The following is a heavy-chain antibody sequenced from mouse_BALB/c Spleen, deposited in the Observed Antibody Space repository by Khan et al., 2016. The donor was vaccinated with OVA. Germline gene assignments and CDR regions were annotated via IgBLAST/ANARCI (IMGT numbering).Heavy chain of an antibody. Sequence: QIQLVQSGPELKKPGETVKISCKASGYTFTNYGMNWVKQAPGKGLKWMGWINTYTGEPTYADDFKGRFAFSLETSASTAYLPINNLKNKDTATDVCARNGNYWYFDVWGAGTTVTVSS. J-gene: IGHJ1*01. V-gene: IGHV9-3-1*01. CDR2: INTYTGEP. D-gene: IGHD2-1*01. CDR1: GYTFTNYG. CDR3: ARNGNYWYFDV.